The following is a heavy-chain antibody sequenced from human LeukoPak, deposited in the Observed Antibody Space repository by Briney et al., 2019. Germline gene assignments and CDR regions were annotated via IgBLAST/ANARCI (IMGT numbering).Heavy chain of an antibody. CDR3: AGGARPHGCDY. CDR1: GGSFSGYS. V-gene: IGHV4-34*01. Sequence: SETLSLTCAVYGGSFSGYSWSWIRQPPGKGLEWIGEINHSGSTNYNPSLKSRVTISVDTSKNQFSLKLSSVTAADTAVYYCAGGARPHGCDYWGQGALVTVSS. CDR2: INHSGST. J-gene: IGHJ4*02. D-gene: IGHD6-6*01.